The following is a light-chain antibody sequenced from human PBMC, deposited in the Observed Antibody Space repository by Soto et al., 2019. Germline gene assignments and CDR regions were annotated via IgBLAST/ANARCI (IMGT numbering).Light chain of an antibody. V-gene: IGKV1-5*01. CDR2: DAS. CDR1: QSISSW. J-gene: IGKJ3*01. Sequence: DIQMTQSPSTLSASVGDRVTITCRASQSISSWLAWYQQKPGKAPKLLIYDASSLESGVPSRFSGSGSGTAFTLTISSLQSEDFATYFCQHYNSYSFGPGTKVDIK. CDR3: QHYNSYS.